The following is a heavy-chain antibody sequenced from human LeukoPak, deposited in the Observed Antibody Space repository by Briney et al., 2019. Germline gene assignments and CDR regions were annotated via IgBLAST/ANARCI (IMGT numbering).Heavy chain of an antibody. CDR3: ARDQGNRIDY. Sequence: GGSLRLSCAASGFTFSSYGMHWVRQAPGKGLEWVAVISYDGSNKYYADSVKGRFTISRDNSKNTLYLQMNSLRAEDTAVYYCARDQGNRIDYWGQGSLVTVSS. V-gene: IGHV3-30*03. D-gene: IGHD1-14*01. CDR1: GFTFSSYG. J-gene: IGHJ4*02. CDR2: ISYDGSNK.